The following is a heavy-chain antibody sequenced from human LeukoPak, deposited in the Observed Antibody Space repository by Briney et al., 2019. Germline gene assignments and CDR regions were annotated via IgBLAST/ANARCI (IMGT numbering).Heavy chain of an antibody. V-gene: IGHV3-23*01. J-gene: IGHJ4*02. Sequence: GGSLRLSCAASGFTFTNYAMSWVRQAPGKGLEWVSSTHYSGGSTYYADSVKGRFTISRDNSKNTLYLEMNSLRAEDTAVYYCAKLLVGVAGAGNLDYWGQGTLVTVSS. D-gene: IGHD6-13*01. CDR2: THYSGGST. CDR1: GFTFTNYA. CDR3: AKLLVGVAGAGNLDY.